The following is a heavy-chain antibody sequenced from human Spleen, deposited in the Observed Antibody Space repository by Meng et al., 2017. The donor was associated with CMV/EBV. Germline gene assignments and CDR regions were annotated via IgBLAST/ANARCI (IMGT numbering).Heavy chain of an antibody. J-gene: IGHJ4*02. D-gene: IGHD3-3*01. V-gene: IGHV3-7*01. CDR3: ASQIRFLEWLTH. CDR2: IKQDGSET. CDR1: GFSLSDFW. Sequence: GESLKISCPASGFSLSDFWMTWVRQAPGKGLEWVASIKQDGSETSYVDSVKGRFTISRDNAENTLYLQMNSLRAEDTAVYYCASQIRFLEWLTHWGQGTLVTVSS.